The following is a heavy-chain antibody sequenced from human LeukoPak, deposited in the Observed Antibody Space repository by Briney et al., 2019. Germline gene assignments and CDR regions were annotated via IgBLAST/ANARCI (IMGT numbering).Heavy chain of an antibody. CDR1: GFTFSSYA. J-gene: IGHJ4*02. D-gene: IGHD6-13*01. Sequence: PGGSLRLSCSASGFTFSSYAMHWVRQAPGKGLEYLSAISSNVYSTYYAHSVKDRLTISRDNSKNTLYLHMSSLVSEGTAVYYCVRERYSSTRGIFDHWGQGTLVTVSS. CDR3: VRERYSSTRGIFDH. V-gene: IGHV3-64D*08. CDR2: ISSNVYST.